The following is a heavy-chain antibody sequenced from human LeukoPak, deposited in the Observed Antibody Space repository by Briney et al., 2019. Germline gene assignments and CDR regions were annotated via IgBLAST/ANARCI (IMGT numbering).Heavy chain of an antibody. CDR3: AMGDSSGWYFDY. J-gene: IGHJ4*02. V-gene: IGHV3-11*01. D-gene: IGHD6-19*01. Sequence: GGSLRLSCAASGFTFSDYYMSWIRQAPGKGLEWVSYISGSGSTMYYADSVKGRFTISRDNAKNSLFLQTNRLRVEDTALYYCAMGDSSGWYFDYWGQGTLVTVSS. CDR1: GFTFSDYY. CDR2: ISGSGSTM.